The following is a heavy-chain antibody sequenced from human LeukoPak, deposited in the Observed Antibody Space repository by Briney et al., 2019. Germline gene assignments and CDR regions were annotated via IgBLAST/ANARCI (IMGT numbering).Heavy chain of an antibody. CDR3: AKDQNYYYYYMDV. J-gene: IGHJ6*03. CDR2: ISGSGGST. Sequence: GGSLRLSCAASGFTFSSYAMSWVRQAPGKGLEWVSAISGSGGSTYYADSVKGRFTISRDNSKNTLYLQMDSLRAEDTAVYYCAKDQNYYYYYMDVWGKGTTVTVSS. V-gene: IGHV3-23*01. CDR1: GFTFSSYA.